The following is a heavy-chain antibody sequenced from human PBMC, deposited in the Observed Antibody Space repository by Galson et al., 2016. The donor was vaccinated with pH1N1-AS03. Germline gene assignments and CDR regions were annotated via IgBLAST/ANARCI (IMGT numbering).Heavy chain of an antibody. CDR1: GYSFTNYW. CDR2: IYLDDSDT. CDR3: ARLTLSSGWPCDY. J-gene: IGHJ4*01. V-gene: IGHV5-51*01. Sequence: SGAEVKKPGESLKISCQGSGYSFTNYWIGWVRQMPGKGLKWMGIIYLDDSDTRYSPSFQGQVTISADKSISTAYLQWSSLKASDTAMYYCARLTLSSGWPCDYWGQGTLVTVSS. D-gene: IGHD6-19*01.